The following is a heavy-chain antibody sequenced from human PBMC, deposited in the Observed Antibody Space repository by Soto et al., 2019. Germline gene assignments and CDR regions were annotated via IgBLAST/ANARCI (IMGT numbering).Heavy chain of an antibody. CDR3: GMGDYVRGGDAFDI. CDR2: IKQDGSEK. V-gene: IGHV3-7*03. D-gene: IGHD3-16*01. Sequence: PGGSLRLSCAASGFTFSSYWMSWVRQAPGKGLEWVANIKQDGSEKYYVDSVKGRFTISRDNAKNSLYLQMNSLRAEDTAVYYCGMGDYVRGGDAFDIWGQGTMVTVSS. CDR1: GFTFSSYW. J-gene: IGHJ3*02.